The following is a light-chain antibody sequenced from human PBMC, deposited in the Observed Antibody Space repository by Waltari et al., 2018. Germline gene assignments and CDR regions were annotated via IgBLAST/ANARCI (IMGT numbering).Light chain of an antibody. V-gene: IGLV2-11*01. CDR3: CSYGGSYTLVV. Sequence: QSALTQPRSVSGSPGQSVTISCTGSRAAVGDFPYVSWYQQHPGKAPKLMIYDVTNRPSGVPDRFSGSRSADTASLTISGLQAEDEADYYCCSYGGSYTLVVFGGGTKLTVL. CDR1: RAAVGDFPY. J-gene: IGLJ2*01. CDR2: DVT.